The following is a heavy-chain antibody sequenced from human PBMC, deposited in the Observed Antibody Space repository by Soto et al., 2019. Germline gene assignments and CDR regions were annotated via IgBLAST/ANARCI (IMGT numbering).Heavy chain of an antibody. CDR3: ARRQTGSYYFDY. CDR1: GYRFPRYL. V-gene: IGHV5-51*01. J-gene: IGHJ4*02. Sequence: GGSLKISCKGSGYRFPRYLIAWVRQMPGKGLEWMGIIYLGDSDTTYSPSFQGQVTISADKSINTAYLQWSSLKASDTAMYYCARRQTGSYYFDYWGQGTLVTVSS. D-gene: IGHD3-10*01. CDR2: IYLGDSDT.